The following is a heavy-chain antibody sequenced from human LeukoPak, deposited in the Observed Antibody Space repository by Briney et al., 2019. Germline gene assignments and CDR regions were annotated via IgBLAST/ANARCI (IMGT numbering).Heavy chain of an antibody. V-gene: IGHV4-34*01. D-gene: IGHD3-3*01. J-gene: IGHJ4*02. CDR2: INHSGST. CDR1: GGSFSGYY. Sequence: SETPSLTCAVYGGSFSGYYWSWIRQPPGKGLEWIGEINHSGSTNYNPSLKSRVTISVDTSKNQFSLKLSSVTAADTAVYYCARGRFPDDFWSGYPPDFDYWGQGTLVTVSS. CDR3: ARGRFPDDFWSGYPPDFDY.